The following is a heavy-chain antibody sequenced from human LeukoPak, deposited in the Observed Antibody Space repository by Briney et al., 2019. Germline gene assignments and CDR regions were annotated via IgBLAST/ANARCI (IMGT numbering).Heavy chain of an antibody. J-gene: IGHJ4*02. CDR1: GFTFSTYN. Sequence: GGSLRLSCAASGFTFSTYNMNWVRQAPGKGLVWVSSISLSSSYIYYADSVQGRFAISRDNAKNSLYLQMNSLRAEDTAVYYCARDLGGAIPEIFDYWGQGTLVTVSS. D-gene: IGHD2-2*02. CDR2: ISLSSSYI. V-gene: IGHV3-21*01. CDR3: ARDLGGAIPEIFDY.